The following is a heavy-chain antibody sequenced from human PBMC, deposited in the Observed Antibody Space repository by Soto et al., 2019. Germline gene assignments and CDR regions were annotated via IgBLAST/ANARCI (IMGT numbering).Heavy chain of an antibody. CDR1: GFTFSTYP. CDR2: ISGSGGNT. D-gene: IGHD1-26*01. Sequence: EVQVLDSGGGLVQPGGSLRLSCAASGFTFSTYPMSWVRQAPGKGLEWVSIISGSGGNTDYADSVKGRFTMSRDNSKNTGYLKMNSLCAEDSAVYYCAKVPFKYSGSYFDDWGQGTLVTVSS. J-gene: IGHJ4*02. CDR3: AKVPFKYSGSYFDD. V-gene: IGHV3-23*01.